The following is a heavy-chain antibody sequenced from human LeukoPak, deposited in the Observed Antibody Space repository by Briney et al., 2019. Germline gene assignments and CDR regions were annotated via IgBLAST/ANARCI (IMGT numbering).Heavy chain of an antibody. CDR3: AHTPIVVDEDNWFDP. CDR2: IYWNDDK. J-gene: IGHJ5*02. Sequence: SGPTLVNPTQTLTLTCTFSGFSLSTSGVGVGWIRQPPGKALEWLALIYWNDDKRYSPSLKSRLTITKATSKNQVVLTMTNMDPVDTATYYCAHTPIVVDEDNWFDPWGQGTLVTVSS. D-gene: IGHD3-22*01. V-gene: IGHV2-5*01. CDR1: GFSLSTSGVG.